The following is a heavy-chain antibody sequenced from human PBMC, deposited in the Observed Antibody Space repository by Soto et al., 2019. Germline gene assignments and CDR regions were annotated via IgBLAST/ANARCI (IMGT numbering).Heavy chain of an antibody. V-gene: IGHV4-59*01. CDR1: GGSISGSY. J-gene: IGHJ4*02. CDR3: ARSVAVPGAHIDY. D-gene: IGHD6-19*01. Sequence: SETLSLTCSASGGSISGSYWSWIRHSPGKGLEWLGYVYYTGSTNYSPSLRSRVSISVDTSKNEFSLRLSSVTAADTAVYFCARSVAVPGAHIDYWGQGTQVTVSS. CDR2: VYYTGST.